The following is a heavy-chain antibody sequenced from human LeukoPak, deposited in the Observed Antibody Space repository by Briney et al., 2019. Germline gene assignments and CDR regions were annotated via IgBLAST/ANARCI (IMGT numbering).Heavy chain of an antibody. Sequence: GGTLRLSCAASGFTFSSYEMNWVRQAPGKGLEWVSYISSSGSTIYYADSVKGRFTISRDNSKNTLYLQMNSLRAEDTAVYFCARDFRWELLHTQGGRESSPRIDYWGQGTLVTVSS. CDR1: GFTFSSYE. CDR3: ARDFRWELLHTQGGRESSPRIDY. J-gene: IGHJ4*02. D-gene: IGHD1-26*01. V-gene: IGHV3-48*03. CDR2: ISSSGSTI.